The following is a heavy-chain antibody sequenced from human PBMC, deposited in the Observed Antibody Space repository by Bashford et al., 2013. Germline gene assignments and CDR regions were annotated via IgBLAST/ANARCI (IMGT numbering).Heavy chain of an antibody. D-gene: IGHD6-19*01. CDR2: INHSGST. Sequence: SETLSLTCAVYGGSFSGYYWSWIRQPPGKGLEWIGEINHSGSTNYNPSLKSRVTISVDTSKNQFSLKLSSVTAADTAVYYCARGGGRRWLVKVDYWGQGTLVTVSS. CDR3: ARGGGRRWLVKVDY. V-gene: IGHV4-34*01. CDR1: GGSFSGYY. J-gene: IGHJ4*02.